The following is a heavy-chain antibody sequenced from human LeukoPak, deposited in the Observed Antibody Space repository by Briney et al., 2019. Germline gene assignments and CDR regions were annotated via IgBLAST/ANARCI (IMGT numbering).Heavy chain of an antibody. CDR1: GGSISSYY. Sequence: SETLSLTCTVSGGSISSYYWSWIRQPPGKGLEWIGEINHSGSTNYNPSLKRRVTISVDTSKNQFSLKLSSVTAADTAVYYCARGMSGGWGQGTLVTVSS. CDR2: INHSGST. V-gene: IGHV4-34*01. D-gene: IGHD3-3*01. J-gene: IGHJ4*02. CDR3: ARGMSGG.